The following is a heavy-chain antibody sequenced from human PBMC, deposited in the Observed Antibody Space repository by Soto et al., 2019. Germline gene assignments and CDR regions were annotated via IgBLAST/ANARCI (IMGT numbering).Heavy chain of an antibody. Sequence: GGSLRLSCAASGFTFSSYAMHWVRQAPGKGLEWVAVISYDGSNKYYADSVKGRFTISRDNSKNTLYLQMSSLRAEDTAVYYCASTRGSSYDYWGQGTLVTVSS. CDR3: ASTRGSSYDY. D-gene: IGHD6-6*01. J-gene: IGHJ4*02. CDR1: GFTFSSYA. CDR2: ISYDGSNK. V-gene: IGHV3-30*14.